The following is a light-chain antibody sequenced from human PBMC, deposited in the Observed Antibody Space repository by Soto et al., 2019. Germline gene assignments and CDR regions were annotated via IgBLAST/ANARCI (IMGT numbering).Light chain of an antibody. V-gene: IGKV3-11*01. CDR3: QQRSNRPPLT. J-gene: IGKJ4*01. CDR1: QSINNY. Sequence: DIVLTQSPATLSLSPGERATLSCRASQSINNYLAWYQQKPGQAPSLLIYDASTRATGIPARFSGSGSGTDFSLTISRLEPEDFAVYYCQQRSNRPPLTFGGGTKVEIK. CDR2: DAS.